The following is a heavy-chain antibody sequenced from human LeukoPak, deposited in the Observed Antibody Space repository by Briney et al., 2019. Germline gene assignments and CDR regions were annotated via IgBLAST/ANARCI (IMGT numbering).Heavy chain of an antibody. CDR1: GFTFSSYG. V-gene: IGHV3-33*01. J-gene: IGHJ6*02. CDR3: ARIGFGESNGGMDV. D-gene: IGHD3-10*01. CDR2: IWYDGSNK. Sequence: GGSLRLSRAASGFTFSSYGMHWVRQAPGKGLEWVAVIWYDGSNKYYADSVKGRFTISRDNSKNTLYLQMNSLRAEDTAVYYCARIGFGESNGGMDVWGQGTTVTVSS.